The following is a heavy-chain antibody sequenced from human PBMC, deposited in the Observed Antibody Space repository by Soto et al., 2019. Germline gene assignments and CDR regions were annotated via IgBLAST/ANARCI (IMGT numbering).Heavy chain of an antibody. V-gene: IGHV1-18*01. J-gene: IGHJ4*02. Sequence: QVQVVQSGAEVKRPGASVKVSCKASGYTFRNYGITWVRQAPGQGLEWMAWISPYNGNTNYAQDLQGRVTMTTDTSTSTAYMELRSLTSEDTAMYYCARDLVSGSDFWRAYNGGYFDYWGQGTLVTVSS. CDR1: GYTFRNYG. CDR3: ARDLVSGSDFWRAYNGGYFDY. D-gene: IGHD3-3*01. CDR2: ISPYNGNT.